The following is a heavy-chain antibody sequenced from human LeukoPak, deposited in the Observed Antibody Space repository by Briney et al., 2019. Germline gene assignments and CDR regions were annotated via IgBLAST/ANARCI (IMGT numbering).Heavy chain of an antibody. CDR2: ISAYNGNT. D-gene: IGHD3-22*01. CDR1: GYTFTSYG. CDR3: ASHYYDSSGYYPDAFDI. J-gene: IGHJ3*02. V-gene: IGHV1-18*01. Sequence: ASVKVSCKASGYTFTSYGISWVRQAPGQGLEWMGWISAYNGNTNYAQKLQGRVTMTTDTSTSTAYMELRSLRPDDTAVYYCASHYYDSSGYYPDAFDIWGQGTMVTVSS.